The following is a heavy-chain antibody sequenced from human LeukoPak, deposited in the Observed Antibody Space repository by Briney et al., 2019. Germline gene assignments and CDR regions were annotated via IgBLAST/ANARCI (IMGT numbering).Heavy chain of an antibody. D-gene: IGHD4-17*01. V-gene: IGHV3-23*01. CDR3: GKDPNGDYVGAFDM. J-gene: IGHJ3*02. CDR1: GFTLRSYA. CDR2: ISASGGRT. Sequence: GGSLRLSCAASGFTLRSYAMSWVRQAPGKGPQWVSGISASGGRTYYADSVKGRFTISRDTSRNTLYLQMDSLRADDTAVYYCGKDPNGDYVGAFDMWGQGTTVTVSS.